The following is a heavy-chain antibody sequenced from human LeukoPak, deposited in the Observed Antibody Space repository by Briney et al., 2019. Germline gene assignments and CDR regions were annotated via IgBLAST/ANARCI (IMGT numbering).Heavy chain of an antibody. Sequence: PGGSLRLSCTASGFTFGDYAMSWFRQAPGKGLEWVGFIKSKAYGGTTEYAASVKGRFTISRDDSKSIAYLQMNSLKTEDTAVYYCTRDPEDIVVVPAAIDYYMDVWGKGTTVTVSS. CDR1: GFTFGDYA. CDR2: IKSKAYGGTT. V-gene: IGHV3-49*03. D-gene: IGHD2-2*01. CDR3: TRDPEDIVVVPAAIDYYMDV. J-gene: IGHJ6*03.